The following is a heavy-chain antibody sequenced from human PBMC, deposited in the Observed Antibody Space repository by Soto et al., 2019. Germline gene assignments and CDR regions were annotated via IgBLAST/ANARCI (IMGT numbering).Heavy chain of an antibody. D-gene: IGHD3-10*01. Sequence: GSLRLSCAASGFTFSSYSMNWVRQAPGKGLEWVSYISGSSATLYYADSVKGRFTISRDNAKNSLSLQMNSLRAEDTAVYYCARPPYGSGSYYAFDIWGQGTMVTVSS. CDR1: GFTFSSYS. CDR2: ISGSSATL. V-gene: IGHV3-48*01. J-gene: IGHJ3*02. CDR3: ARPPYGSGSYYAFDI.